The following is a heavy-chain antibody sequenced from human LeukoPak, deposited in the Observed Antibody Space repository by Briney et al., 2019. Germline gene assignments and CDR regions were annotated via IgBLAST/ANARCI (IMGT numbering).Heavy chain of an antibody. CDR3: AREGPIAARPFLRAFDY. CDR1: GFTFDDYG. V-gene: IGHV3-20*04. J-gene: IGHJ4*02. CDR2: IDWNGGST. Sequence: GGSLRLSCAASGFTFDDYGMSWVRQAPGKGLEWVSGIDWNGGSTGYADSVKGRFTISRDNAKNSLYLQMNSLRAEDTAVYYCAREGPIAARPFLRAFDYWGQGTLVTVSS. D-gene: IGHD6-6*01.